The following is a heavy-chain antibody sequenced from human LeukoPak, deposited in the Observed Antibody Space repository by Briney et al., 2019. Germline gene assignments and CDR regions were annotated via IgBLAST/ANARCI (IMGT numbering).Heavy chain of an antibody. CDR3: ARVRREQWLAYFDY. CDR2: VSKSDGTT. Sequence: TGGSLRLSCAASGFTFTTYAMSWVRQAPGKGLEWVSSVSKSDGTTYYADSVKGRLTISRDNSKNTLYLQMNSLGAEDTAVYYCARVRREQWLAYFDYWGQGTLVTVSS. D-gene: IGHD6-19*01. J-gene: IGHJ4*02. CDR1: GFTFTTYA. V-gene: IGHV3-23*01.